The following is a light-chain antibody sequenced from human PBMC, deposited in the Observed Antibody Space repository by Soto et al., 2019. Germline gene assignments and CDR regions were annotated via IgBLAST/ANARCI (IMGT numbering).Light chain of an antibody. CDR3: GTWNDNPYV. Sequence: QSVLTQPPSVSAAPGQKVTISCSASNSNIENNYVCWYQHRPGTAPKLLIYDNNKRPSGIPDRFTGSKSATSATLDITGLQTGDEAYYYCGTWNDNPYVFGTGTKLTVL. J-gene: IGLJ1*01. V-gene: IGLV1-51*01. CDR2: DNN. CDR1: NSNIENNY.